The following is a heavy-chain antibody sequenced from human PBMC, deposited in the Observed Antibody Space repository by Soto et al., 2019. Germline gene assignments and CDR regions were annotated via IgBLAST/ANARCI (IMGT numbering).Heavy chain of an antibody. Sequence: QVQLVQSGAEVKKPGSSVKVSCKASGGTFSSYAISWVRQAPGQGLEWMGGIILIFGTANYAQKFQGRVTITADKSTSTAYMELSSLRSEDTAVYYCARDRMVTMVRGVIAPGYYYGMDVWGQGTTVTVSS. J-gene: IGHJ6*02. CDR2: IILIFGTA. CDR1: GGTFSSYA. D-gene: IGHD3-10*01. CDR3: ARDRMVTMVRGVIAPGYYYGMDV. V-gene: IGHV1-69*06.